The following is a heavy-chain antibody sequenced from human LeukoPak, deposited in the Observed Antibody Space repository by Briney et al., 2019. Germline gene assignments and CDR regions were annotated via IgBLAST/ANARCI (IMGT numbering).Heavy chain of an antibody. CDR1: GYTFTNYA. D-gene: IGHD3-22*01. V-gene: IGHV1-3*02. CDR2: SNAGNGNK. CDR3: ARGSYESSGIDY. Sequence: ASVKVSCKASGYTFTNYAMHWVRQAPGQRLEWMGWSNAGNGNKKYSQEFQGRVTITRDTSASTAYMELSSLRSEDTAVYYCARGSYESSGIDYWGQGTLVTVSS. J-gene: IGHJ4*02.